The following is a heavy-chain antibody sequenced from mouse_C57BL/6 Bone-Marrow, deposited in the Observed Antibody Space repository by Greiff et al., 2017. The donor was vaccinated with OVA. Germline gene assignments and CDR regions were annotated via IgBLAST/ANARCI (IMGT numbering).Heavy chain of an antibody. J-gene: IGHJ3*01. Sequence: EVQRVESGPELVKPGASVKMSCTASGYTFTDYYMHWVKQSHGKSLEWIGYINPNNGGTRYTQKFKGKATLTVNKSSSTAYMELRILTAEDSAVYYCSRGSYDVLAYWGQGTLVTVSA. V-gene: IGHV1-22*01. CDR1: GYTFTDYY. D-gene: IGHD2-12*01. CDR3: SRGSYDVLAY. CDR2: INPNNGGT.